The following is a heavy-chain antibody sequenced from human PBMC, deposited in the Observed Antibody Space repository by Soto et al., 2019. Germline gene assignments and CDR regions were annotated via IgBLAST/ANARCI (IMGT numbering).Heavy chain of an antibody. CDR2: IDHSGYT. CDR1: GGSFNSGGYY. J-gene: IGHJ4*02. Sequence: PSETLSLTCTVSGGSFNSGGYYWSWIRQHPGKGLEWLGYIDHSGYTFYNPSLQSRIILSMDTSKNQFSLKLSSATAADTAVYFCARKQAGSFYGIDYWGQGTLGTVPQ. V-gene: IGHV4-31*03. D-gene: IGHD3-10*01. CDR3: ARKQAGSFYGIDY.